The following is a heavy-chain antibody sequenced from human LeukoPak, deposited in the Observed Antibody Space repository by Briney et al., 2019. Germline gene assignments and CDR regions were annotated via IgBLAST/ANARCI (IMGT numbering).Heavy chain of an antibody. D-gene: IGHD2-15*01. CDR3: AVEGYRSGGSCYTNWFDP. CDR2: ISSTGTTM. V-gene: IGHV3-48*02. J-gene: IGHJ5*02. CDR1: GFTFSSYS. Sequence: GGSLRLSCAASGFTFSSYSMNWVRQAPGKGLDWVSYISSTGTTMYYADSVKGRFTISRDNAKNSLYLQMNSLRDEDTAVYYCAVEGYRSGGSCYTNWFDPWGQGTLITVSS.